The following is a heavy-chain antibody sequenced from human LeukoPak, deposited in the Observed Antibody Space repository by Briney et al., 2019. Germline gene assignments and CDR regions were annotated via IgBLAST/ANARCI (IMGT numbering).Heavy chain of an antibody. CDR1: GFTFSTYW. CDR3: VRDHVSPGLSNWFDP. CDR2: INHSGST. V-gene: IGHV4-34*01. Sequence: GSLRLSCGASGFTFSTYWMSWVRQPPGKGLEWIGEINHSGSTNYNPSLKSRVTISVDTSKNQFSLKLSSVTASDTAMYYCVRDHVSPGLSNWFDPWGQVTLVTVSS. J-gene: IGHJ5*02. D-gene: IGHD3-16*01.